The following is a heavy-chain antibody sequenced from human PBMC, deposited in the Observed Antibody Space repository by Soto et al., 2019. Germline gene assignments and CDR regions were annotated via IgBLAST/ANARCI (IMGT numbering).Heavy chain of an antibody. D-gene: IGHD3-10*01. CDR1: GGSFSGYY. Sequence: QVQLQQWGAGLLKPSETLSLTCAVYGGSFSGYYWSWIRQPPGKGLEWIGEINHSGSTNYHPSLTSRVTISVDTSRYNFSLNLSSAAAADTAVYYCARAAAYYYGSGLDYWGQGTLVTFSS. V-gene: IGHV4-34*01. CDR3: ARAAAYYYGSGLDY. CDR2: INHSGST. J-gene: IGHJ4*02.